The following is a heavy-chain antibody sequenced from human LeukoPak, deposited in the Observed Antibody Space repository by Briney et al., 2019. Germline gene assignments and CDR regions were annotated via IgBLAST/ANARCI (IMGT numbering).Heavy chain of an antibody. J-gene: IGHJ5*02. CDR3: ARGYEYGWFDP. CDR2: INPKSGAI. V-gene: IGHV1-2*02. CDR1: GDTFTDYF. Sequence: ASVRVSCKASGDTFTDYFLHWVRQAPGQGLEWMGWINPKSGAINYAQNFQGRVTMTRDTSISTAYMELSRLGSDDTAIYYCARGYEYGWFDPWGQGTLITVSS. D-gene: IGHD4/OR15-4a*01.